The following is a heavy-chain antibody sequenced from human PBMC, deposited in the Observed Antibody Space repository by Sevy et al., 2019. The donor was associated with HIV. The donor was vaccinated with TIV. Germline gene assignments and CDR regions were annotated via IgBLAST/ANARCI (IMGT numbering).Heavy chain of an antibody. CDR1: GYRFTNYW. D-gene: IGHD4-17*01. CDR3: ARQPSGYGDYIGY. J-gene: IGHJ4*02. CDR2: IYPVDSDA. V-gene: IGHV5-51*01. Sequence: GESLKISCKGSGYRFTNYWIGWVRQVPGKGLEWMGIIYPVDSDARYRPSFQDQVTMSVDKSTGTAYLQWNSLKASDTAMYYCARQPSGYGDYIGYWGQGTLVTVSS.